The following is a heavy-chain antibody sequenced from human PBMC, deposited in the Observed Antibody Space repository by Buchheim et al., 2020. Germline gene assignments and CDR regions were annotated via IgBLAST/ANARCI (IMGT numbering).Heavy chain of an antibody. CDR2: IYYSGST. Sequence: QVQLQESGPGLVKPSETLSLTCTVSGGSISSYYWSWIRQPPGKGLEWIGYIYYSGSTNYNPSLKSRVTISVDTSKHQFSLNLSSVTAADTAVYYCARDKGCTNGVCHQFGGMDVWGQGTT. J-gene: IGHJ6*02. CDR1: GGSISSYY. CDR3: ARDKGCTNGVCHQFGGMDV. D-gene: IGHD2-8*01. V-gene: IGHV4-59*01.